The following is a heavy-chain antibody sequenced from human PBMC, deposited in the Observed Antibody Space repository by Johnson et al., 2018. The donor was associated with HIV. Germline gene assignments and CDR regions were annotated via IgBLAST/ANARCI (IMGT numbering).Heavy chain of an antibody. J-gene: IGHJ3*02. CDR1: GFTFDDYA. CDR2: ISWNSGSI. CDR3: AKGHWELLGGGDAFDI. V-gene: IGHV3-9*01. D-gene: IGHD1-26*01. Sequence: VPLVEPGGGLVQPGRFLRLSCAASGFTFDDYAMHWVRQAPGKGLERVSGISWNSGSIGSADSVKGRFTISRDNAKNSLYLQMNSLRAEDTALYYCAKGHWELLGGGDAFDIWGQGTMVSVSS.